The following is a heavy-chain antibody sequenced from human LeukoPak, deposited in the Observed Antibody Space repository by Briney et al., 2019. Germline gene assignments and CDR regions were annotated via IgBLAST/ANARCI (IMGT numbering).Heavy chain of an antibody. CDR3: AKVYDNDILTGYYTYFDY. D-gene: IGHD3-9*01. V-gene: IGHV3-23*01. CDR2: ISGSGGST. J-gene: IGHJ4*02. CDR1: GFTVSSNY. Sequence: QPGGSLRLSCAASGFTVSSNYMSWVRQAPGKGLEWVAAISGSGGSTYYADSVKGRFTISRDNFKNTLYLQMNSLRAEDTAVYYCAKVYDNDILTGYYTYFDYWGQGTLVTVSS.